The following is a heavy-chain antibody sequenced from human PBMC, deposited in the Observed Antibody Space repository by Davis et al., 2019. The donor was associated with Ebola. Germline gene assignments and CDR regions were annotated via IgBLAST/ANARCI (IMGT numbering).Heavy chain of an antibody. J-gene: IGHJ6*02. D-gene: IGHD2-2*01. CDR1: GGTFSSYA. V-gene: IGHV1-69*13. Sequence: SVKVSCKASGGTFSSYAISWVRQAPGQGLEWMGGIIPIFGTANYAQKFQGRVTITADESTSTAYMELSSLRSEDTAVYYCAGGYCSSTSCQKGYYGMDVWGQGTTVTVSS. CDR3: AGGYCSSTSCQKGYYGMDV. CDR2: IIPIFGTA.